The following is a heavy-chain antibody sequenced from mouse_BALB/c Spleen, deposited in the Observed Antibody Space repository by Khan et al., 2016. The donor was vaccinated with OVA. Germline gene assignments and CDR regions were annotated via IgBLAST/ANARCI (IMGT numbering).Heavy chain of an antibody. Sequence: EVQLQESGPEMVKPGASVKMSCKASGYSFTNYIIHWVKQKPGQGLEWIGYINPYNDGTKYTEKFKGKATLTSDNSTSTAYMQLSGLTSEDSAIYCCARDYGRSFWFAYWGQGTLVTVSA. CDR3: ARDYGRSFWFAY. CDR1: GYSFTNYI. D-gene: IGHD1-1*01. CDR2: INPYNDGT. V-gene: IGHV1S136*01. J-gene: IGHJ3*01.